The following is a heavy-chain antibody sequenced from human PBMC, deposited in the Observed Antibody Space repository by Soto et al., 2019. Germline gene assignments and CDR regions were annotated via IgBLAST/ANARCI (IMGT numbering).Heavy chain of an antibody. D-gene: IGHD6-13*01. V-gene: IGHV4-31*03. CDR2: IYYSGST. CDR3: ARGLSIAAAGTGVDY. CDR1: GGSISSGGYY. J-gene: IGHJ4*02. Sequence: QVQLQESGPGLVKPSQTLSLTCTVSGGSISSGGYYWSWIRQPPGKGWGWIGYIYYSGSTYYNPSLKSRVTISVDTSKNQFSLKLSSVTAADTAVYYCARGLSIAAAGTGVDYWGQGTLVTVSS.